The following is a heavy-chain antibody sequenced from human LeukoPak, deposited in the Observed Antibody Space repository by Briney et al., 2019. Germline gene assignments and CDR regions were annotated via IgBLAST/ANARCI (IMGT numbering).Heavy chain of an antibody. CDR1: GFTFSSYA. J-gene: IGHJ5*02. CDR2: ISGSGGST. Sequence: PGGSLRLSCAASGFTFSSYAMSWVRQAPGKGLEWVSAISGSGGSTYYADSVKGRFTISRDNSKNTLYLQMKSLRAEDTAVYYCAKVELRYFPPNWFDPWGQGTLVTVSS. V-gene: IGHV3-23*01. CDR3: AKVELRYFPPNWFDP. D-gene: IGHD3-9*01.